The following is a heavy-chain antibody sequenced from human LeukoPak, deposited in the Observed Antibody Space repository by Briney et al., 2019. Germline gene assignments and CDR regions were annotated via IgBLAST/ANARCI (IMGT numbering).Heavy chain of an antibody. J-gene: IGHJ4*02. D-gene: IGHD3-22*01. CDR1: GFTFSSYW. Sequence: PGGSLRLSCVASGFTFSSYWMSWVRQAPGKGLEWVANIKQDGSEKNYVDSVKGRFTISRDNARKSLYLQMSSLRAEDTAVYYCARDTLYFDTSGSLTYWGQGTLVTVSS. CDR2: IKQDGSEK. CDR3: ARDTLYFDTSGSLTY. V-gene: IGHV3-7*01.